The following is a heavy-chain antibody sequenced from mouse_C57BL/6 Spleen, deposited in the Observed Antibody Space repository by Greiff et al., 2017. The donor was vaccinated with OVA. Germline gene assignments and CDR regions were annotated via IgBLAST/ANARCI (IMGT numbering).Heavy chain of an antibody. Sequence: QVQLQQSDAELVKPGASVKISCKVSGCTFTDHTIHWMKQRPEQGLEWIGYIYPRDGSTKYNEKFKGKATLTADKSSSTAYMQLNSLTSEDSAVYFCARGNYYGSSYVSYFDYWGQGTTLTVSS. CDR2: IYPRDGST. CDR1: GCTFTDHT. J-gene: IGHJ2*01. D-gene: IGHD1-1*01. V-gene: IGHV1-78*01. CDR3: ARGNYYGSSYVSYFDY.